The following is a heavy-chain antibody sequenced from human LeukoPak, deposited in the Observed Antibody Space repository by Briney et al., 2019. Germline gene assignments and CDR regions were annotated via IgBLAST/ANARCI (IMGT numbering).Heavy chain of an antibody. D-gene: IGHD1-26*01. CDR3: ARVIGWDEPFDI. Sequence: GGSLRLSCSASGFTLSSYWMHWVRQAPGEGLVWVSRSNTDGSSTNYADSVKGGFTVSRDNAKNTLYLQMNSLRAKDTAVYYCARVIGWDEPFDIWGQGTMVTDSS. J-gene: IGHJ3*02. V-gene: IGHV3-74*01. CDR2: SNTDGSST. CDR1: GFTLSSYW.